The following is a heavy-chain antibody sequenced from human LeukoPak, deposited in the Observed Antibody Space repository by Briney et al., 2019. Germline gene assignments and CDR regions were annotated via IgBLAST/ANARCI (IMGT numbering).Heavy chain of an antibody. D-gene: IGHD3-16*01. J-gene: IGHJ4*02. V-gene: IGHV4-59*11. Sequence: MPSETLSLTCTVSGGSITSHYWSWIRQPPGKGLEWIGYIYYSGSTNYNPSLKSRVTISVDTSKNQFSLKLSSVTAADTAVYYCARVGSNFDYWGQGTLVTVSS. CDR3: ARVGSNFDY. CDR2: IYYSGST. CDR1: GGSITSHY.